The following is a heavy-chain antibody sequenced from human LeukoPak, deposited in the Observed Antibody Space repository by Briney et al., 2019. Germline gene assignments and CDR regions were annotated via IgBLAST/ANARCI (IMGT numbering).Heavy chain of an antibody. D-gene: IGHD3-16*02. V-gene: IGHV4-34*01. CDR2: VNLQGGT. Sequence: SETLSLTCAVYGGSFSDYYWSWIRQPPGKGLEWIGEVNLQGGTNYNPSLLRRVAISVDTSANHVSLQMTSVTAADTAVYYCAREGGSYRPLDYSGQGTLVTVSS. CDR3: AREGGSYRPLDY. J-gene: IGHJ4*02. CDR1: GGSFSDYY.